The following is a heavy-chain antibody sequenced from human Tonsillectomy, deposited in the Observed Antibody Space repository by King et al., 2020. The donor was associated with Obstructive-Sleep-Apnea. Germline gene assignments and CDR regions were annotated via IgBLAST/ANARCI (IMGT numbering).Heavy chain of an antibody. D-gene: IGHD3-9*01. J-gene: IGHJ4*02. CDR2: SSYDGDNK. CDR3: ARDVHYDILIGFRFDY. V-gene: IGHV3-30-3*01. CDR1: GFTFSGYS. Sequence: VQLVESGGGVVQPGRSLRLSCAASGFTFSGYSMHWIRQAPGKGLEGVAVSSYDGDNKYYADSVEGRFTISRDNSKNKLFLQVNSLRAEETALYYCARDVHYDILIGFRFDYWGQGSLVTVSS.